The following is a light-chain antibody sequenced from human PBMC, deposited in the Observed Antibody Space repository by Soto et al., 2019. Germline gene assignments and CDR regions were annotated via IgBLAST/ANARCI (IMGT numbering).Light chain of an antibody. Sequence: DVQMTQSPSSLSASVGDRVTITCRASQGIAPDLAWFQQKPGKVPKLLIYAASTLQSGVPSRFSGSGSGADFTLTISSLQPEDVGTYYCQKYNSAPLTLGGGTKMEIK. CDR1: QGIAPD. V-gene: IGKV1-27*01. CDR3: QKYNSAPLT. CDR2: AAS. J-gene: IGKJ4*01.